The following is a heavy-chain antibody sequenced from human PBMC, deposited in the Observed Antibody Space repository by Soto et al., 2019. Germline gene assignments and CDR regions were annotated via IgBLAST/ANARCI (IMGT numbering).Heavy chain of an antibody. D-gene: IGHD3-22*01. V-gene: IGHV4-31*03. J-gene: IGHJ3*02. CDR3: ASDSNDSSGYYRTFGDAFDI. CDR2: IYYSGST. Sequence: QVQLQESGPGLVKPSQTLSLTCTVSGGSISSGGYYWSWIRQHPGKGLEWIGYIYYSGSTYYNPSRKSRVTTPVDTSKNQFSLKLSSVTAPDTAVYYCASDSNDSSGYYRTFGDAFDIWGQGTMVTVSS. CDR1: GGSISSGGYY.